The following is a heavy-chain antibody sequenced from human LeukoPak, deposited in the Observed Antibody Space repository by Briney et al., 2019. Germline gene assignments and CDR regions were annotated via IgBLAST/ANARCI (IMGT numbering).Heavy chain of an antibody. CDR3: ARIHGEDRDY. CDR1: VYTFTSYD. V-gene: IGHV1-8*01. Sequence: ASVKVSCKASVYTFTSYDINWVRQATGQGLEWVGWMNPNSGNTGYAQKFQGRVTMTRNTSISTAYMELSSLRSEDTAVYYCARIHGEDRDYWGQGTLVTVSS. D-gene: IGHD4-17*01. CDR2: MNPNSGNT. J-gene: IGHJ4*02.